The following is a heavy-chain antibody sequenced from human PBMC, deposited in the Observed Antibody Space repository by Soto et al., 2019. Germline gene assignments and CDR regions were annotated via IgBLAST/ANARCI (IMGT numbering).Heavy chain of an antibody. CDR3: ARDREAVAGTEYGMDV. Sequence: QVQLQESGPGLVKPSETLSLTCTVSGGSISSYYWSWIRQPAGKELEGIGRIYTSGSTNYNPSLKSRVTMSVDTSKNQFSLKLSSVTAADTAVYYCARDREAVAGTEYGMDVWGQGTTVTVSS. CDR1: GGSISSYY. J-gene: IGHJ6*02. D-gene: IGHD6-19*01. CDR2: IYTSGST. V-gene: IGHV4-4*07.